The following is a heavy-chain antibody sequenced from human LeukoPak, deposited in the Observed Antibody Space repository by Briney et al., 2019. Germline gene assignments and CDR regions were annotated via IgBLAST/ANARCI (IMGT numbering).Heavy chain of an antibody. J-gene: IGHJ3*02. D-gene: IGHD3-3*01. CDR1: GDIVSSNSAA. CDR3: ARDRLESGAFDI. CDR2: TYYRSKWYN. Sequence: SQTLSLTCALSGDIVSSNSAAWNWIRQSPSRGLEWLGRTYYRSKWYNDYAVSVKSRITINPDTSQNQFSLQLNSVTPEDTAVYYCARDRLESGAFDIWGQGTMVTVSS. V-gene: IGHV6-1*01.